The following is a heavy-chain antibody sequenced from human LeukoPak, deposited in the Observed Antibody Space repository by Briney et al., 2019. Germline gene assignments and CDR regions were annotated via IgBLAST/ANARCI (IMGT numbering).Heavy chain of an antibody. V-gene: IGHV4-61*02. CDR3: ARSGYSNFDY. D-gene: IGHD3-3*01. J-gene: IGHJ4*02. CDR2: IYASGST. CDR1: GGSLSSGSDY. Sequence: KSSETLSLTCTVSGGSLSSGSDYWSWIRQSAGKGLEWIVRIYASGSTNYNPSLKSRVTISVDTSKNQFSLKLSSVTAADTAVYYCARSGYSNFDYWGQGTLVTVSS.